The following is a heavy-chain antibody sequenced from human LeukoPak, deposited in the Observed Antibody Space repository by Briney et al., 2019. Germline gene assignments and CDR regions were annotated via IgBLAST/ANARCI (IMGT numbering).Heavy chain of an antibody. V-gene: IGHV1-8*01. CDR3: ARVGHYDFWSGYXTGXGVXXXGMDV. CDR2: MNPNSGNT. Sequence: ASVKVSCKASGYTFTSYDINWARQATGQGLEWMGWMNPNSGNTGYAQKFQGRVTMTRNTSISTAYMELSSLRSEDTAVYYCARVGHYDFWSGYXTGXGVXXXGMDVWGQGXTVTVS. CDR1: GYTFTSYD. J-gene: IGHJ6*02. D-gene: IGHD3-3*01.